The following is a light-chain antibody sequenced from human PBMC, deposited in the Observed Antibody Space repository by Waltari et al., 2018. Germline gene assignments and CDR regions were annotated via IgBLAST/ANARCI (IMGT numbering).Light chain of an antibody. CDR1: SSDVGGYNY. J-gene: IGLJ2*01. V-gene: IGLV2-11*01. Sequence: QSALTPPRPVSGSPGQSVTISCTGTSSDVGGYNYVHWYQQHPGKAPKLMIYDVSKRPSGVPDRFSGSKSGNTASLTISGLQAEDEADYYCCSYAGSYTLVFGGGTKLTVL. CDR3: CSYAGSYTLV. CDR2: DVS.